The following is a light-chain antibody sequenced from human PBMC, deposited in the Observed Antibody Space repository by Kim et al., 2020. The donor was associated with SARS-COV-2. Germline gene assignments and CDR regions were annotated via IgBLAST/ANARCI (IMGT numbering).Light chain of an antibody. Sequence: EIVMTQSPATLSVSPGERATLSCRASQSVSSNLAWYQQKPGQAPRLLIYGASTRATGIPARFSGSGSGTEFTLTISSLQSEDFAVYYCQQYNNWPWITFGQGTQLEIK. CDR1: QSVSSN. J-gene: IGKJ5*01. V-gene: IGKV3-15*01. CDR3: QQYNNWPWIT. CDR2: GAS.